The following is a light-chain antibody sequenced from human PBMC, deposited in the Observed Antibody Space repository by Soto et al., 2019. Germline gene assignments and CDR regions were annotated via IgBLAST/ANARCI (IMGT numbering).Light chain of an antibody. CDR3: QQYGGSPSIT. CDR1: QSVSNY. J-gene: IGKJ5*01. CDR2: GAS. V-gene: IGKV3-20*01. Sequence: EIVLTQSPGTLSLSPGERATLTCRASQSVSNYLAWYQQKPGQAPRLLIYGASWRATGIPDRFSGSGSGTDFTLTIIRLVPEDFAVYFCQQYGGSPSITFGQGTRLEIK.